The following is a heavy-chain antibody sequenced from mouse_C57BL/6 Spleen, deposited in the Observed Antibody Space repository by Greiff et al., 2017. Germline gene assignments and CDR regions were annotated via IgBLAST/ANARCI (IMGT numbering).Heavy chain of an antibody. V-gene: IGHV5-9-1*02. CDR2: ISSGGDYI. J-gene: IGHJ1*03. CDR3: TRDQYYGSSYGGFDV. CDR1: GFTFSSYA. Sequence: EVKLMESGEGLVKPGGSLKLSCAASGFTFSSYAMSWVRQTPEKRLEWVAYISSGGDYIYYADTVKGRFTISRDNARNTLYLQMSSLKSEDTAMYYCTRDQYYGSSYGGFDVWGTGTTVTVSS. D-gene: IGHD1-1*01.